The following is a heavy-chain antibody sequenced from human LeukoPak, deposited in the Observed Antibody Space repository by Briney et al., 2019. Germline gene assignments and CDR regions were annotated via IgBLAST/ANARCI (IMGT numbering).Heavy chain of an antibody. Sequence: SETLSLTCAVYGGSFSGYYWSWIRQPPGKGLEWIGEINHSGSTNYNPSLKSRVTISVDTSKNQFSLKLSSVTAADTAVYYCARHRYDFWSGYYYDYWGQGTLVTVSS. D-gene: IGHD3-3*01. J-gene: IGHJ4*02. V-gene: IGHV4-34*01. CDR1: GGSFSGYY. CDR2: INHSGST. CDR3: ARHRYDFWSGYYYDY.